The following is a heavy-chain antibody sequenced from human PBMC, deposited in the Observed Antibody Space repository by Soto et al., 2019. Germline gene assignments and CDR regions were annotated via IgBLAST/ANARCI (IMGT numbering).Heavy chain of an antibody. CDR1: GGSISSGGYY. V-gene: IGHV4-31*03. CDR3: AASCVGCGGFNYYGMDV. Sequence: QVQLQESGPGLVKPSQTLSLTCTVSGGSISSGGYYWSWIRQHPGKGLEWIGYIYYSGSTYYNPSRYGRDTISVDTSKNQFTPKLSSVTAAETAVYFCAASCVGCGGFNYYGMDVWGQGTTVTVS. CDR2: IYYSGST. J-gene: IGHJ6*02. D-gene: IGHD2-21*01.